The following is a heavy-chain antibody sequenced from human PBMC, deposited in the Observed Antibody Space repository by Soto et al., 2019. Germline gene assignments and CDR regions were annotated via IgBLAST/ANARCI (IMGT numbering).Heavy chain of an antibody. D-gene: IGHD3-10*01. V-gene: IGHV3-21*01. CDR3: ASPSMVRGPTPFDY. Sequence: GGSLRLSCAASGFTFSSYSMNWVRQAPGKGLEWVSSISSSSSYIYYADSVKGRFTISRDNAKNSLYLQMNSLRAEDTAVYYCASPSMVRGPTPFDYWGQGTLVTVSS. CDR2: ISSSSSYI. CDR1: GFTFSSYS. J-gene: IGHJ4*02.